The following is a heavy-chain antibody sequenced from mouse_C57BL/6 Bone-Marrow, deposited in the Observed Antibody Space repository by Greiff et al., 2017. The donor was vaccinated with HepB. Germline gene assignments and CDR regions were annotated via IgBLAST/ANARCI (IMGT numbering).Heavy chain of an antibody. V-gene: IGHV5-17*01. CDR2: ISSGSSTI. J-gene: IGHJ2*01. D-gene: IGHD1-1*01. Sequence: EVKLMESGGGLVKPGGSLKLSCAASGFTFSDYGMHWVRQAPEKGLEWVAYISSGSSTIYYADTVKGRFTISRDNAKNTLFLQMTSLRSEDTAMYYCARDYYGSRGGYWGQGTTLTVSS. CDR1: GFTFSDYG. CDR3: ARDYYGSRGGY.